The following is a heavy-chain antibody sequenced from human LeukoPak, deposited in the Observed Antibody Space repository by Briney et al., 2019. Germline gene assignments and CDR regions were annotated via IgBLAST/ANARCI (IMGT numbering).Heavy chain of an antibody. CDR3: AKWGDYDILTGYYVSDF. D-gene: IGHD3-9*01. CDR1: GFIFRNYA. V-gene: IGHV3-23*01. Sequence: GASLRLSCAASGFIFRNYAMSWVRQAPGKGLXXXXXXXGSGDTTYYADSVKGRFTISRDNSKNTLYVEMNTLRAEDTAVYYCAKWGDYDILTGYYVSDFWGQGTLVTVSS. CDR2: XXGSGDTT. J-gene: IGHJ4*02.